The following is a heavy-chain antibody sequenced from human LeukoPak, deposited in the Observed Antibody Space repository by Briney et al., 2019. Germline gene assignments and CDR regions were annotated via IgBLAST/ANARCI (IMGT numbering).Heavy chain of an antibody. CDR3: ARPSSLYGGTSEDY. CDR1: GYSFTDYW. V-gene: IGHV5-51*01. J-gene: IGHJ4*02. Sequence: GESLKISCKASGYSFTDYWIVWVRQMPGKGLEWMGAIYPGDSDTRYSPSLDGQVTISADKSVSTTYLQWSSLQASDTAMYYCARPSSLYGGTSEDYWGQGTLVTVSS. D-gene: IGHD4-23*01. CDR2: IYPGDSDT.